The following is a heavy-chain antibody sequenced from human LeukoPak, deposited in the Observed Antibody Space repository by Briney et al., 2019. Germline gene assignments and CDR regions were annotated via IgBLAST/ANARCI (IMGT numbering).Heavy chain of an antibody. CDR3: TRPISSGYYPFDS. Sequence: SETLSLTRTVSGGSISSSSYYWGWIRQPPGKGLEWIGSIYYSGSTYYNPSLKSRVTISVDTSKNQFSLKLSSVTAADTAVYYCTRPISSGYYPFDSWGQGTLVTVSS. CDR2: IYYSGST. D-gene: IGHD3-22*01. CDR1: GGSISSSSYY. V-gene: IGHV4-39*01. J-gene: IGHJ4*02.